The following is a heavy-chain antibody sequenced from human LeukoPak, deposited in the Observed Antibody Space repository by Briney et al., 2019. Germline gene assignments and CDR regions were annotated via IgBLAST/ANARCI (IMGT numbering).Heavy chain of an antibody. D-gene: IGHD2-21*01. CDR2: ISPYNGNT. CDR1: GYTFNDFN. J-gene: IGHJ4*02. V-gene: IGHV1-18*04. Sequence: SVKLSCKPYGYTFNDFNINWLRQAPGQGFEWMGWISPYNGNTALAKKFQGRVTMTTDPSTGTAYMELNSLTSADTAVYYCARDRGWCYFDYWGQGTLVTVSS. CDR3: ARDRGWCYFDY.